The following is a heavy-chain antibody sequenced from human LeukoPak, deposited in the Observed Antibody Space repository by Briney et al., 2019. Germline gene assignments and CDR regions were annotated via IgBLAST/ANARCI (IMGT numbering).Heavy chain of an antibody. CDR3: ARVEGATPRLAFDI. J-gene: IGHJ3*02. CDR2: MNPNSGNT. D-gene: IGHD1-26*01. CDR1: GYTFTSYD. V-gene: IGHV1-8*01. Sequence: ASVKVSCKASGYTFTSYDINWVRQASGQGLEWMGWMNPNSGNTGYAQKFQGRVTMTRNSSISTAYMELSSLRSEDTAVYYCARVEGATPRLAFDIWGQGTMVTVSS.